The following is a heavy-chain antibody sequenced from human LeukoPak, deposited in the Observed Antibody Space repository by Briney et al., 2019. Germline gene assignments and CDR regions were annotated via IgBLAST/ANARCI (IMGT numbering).Heavy chain of an antibody. J-gene: IGHJ6*03. D-gene: IGHD6-19*01. CDR1: GFNFRGTD. Sequence: GGSLRLSCATSGFNFRGTDMNWVRQAPGKGLEWVSRISDSGDKTYYAASVKGRFTISRDNSKNTLFLQMNSLRAEDTALYYCAKECGWHEEYYYYYTDVWGKGTTVTVSS. V-gene: IGHV3-23*01. CDR3: AKECGWHEEYYYYYTDV. CDR2: ISDSGDKT.